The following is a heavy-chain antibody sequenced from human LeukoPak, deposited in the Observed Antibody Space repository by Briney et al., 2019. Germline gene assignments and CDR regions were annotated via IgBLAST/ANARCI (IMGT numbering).Heavy chain of an antibody. V-gene: IGHV3-11*01. D-gene: IGHD3-22*01. CDR1: GFTFSSYY. CDR2: ISSGGSSI. J-gene: IGHJ4*02. Sequence: GGSLRLSCAASGFTFSSYYMSWVRQAPGKGLEWVSYISSGGSSIYYADSVKGRFTISRDNAKNSLYLQMNSLRAEDTAVYYCAREPYYDSSGYCLDYWGQGTLVTVSS. CDR3: AREPYYDSSGYCLDY.